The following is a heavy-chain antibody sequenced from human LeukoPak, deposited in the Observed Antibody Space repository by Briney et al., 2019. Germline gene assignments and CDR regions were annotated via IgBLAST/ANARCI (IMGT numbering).Heavy chain of an antibody. CDR2: IYNTGGT. J-gene: IGHJ4*02. CDR1: GGSISSSSYY. Sequence: SETLSLTCTVSGGSISSSSYYWGWIRQPPGKGPEWLGYIYNTGGTNFDSSLMSRVTIIEDTSKNQFSLKLSSVTAADTAVYYCARSKYSSGWYYFDYWGRGTLVTVSS. V-gene: IGHV4-61*05. D-gene: IGHD6-19*01. CDR3: ARSKYSSGWYYFDY.